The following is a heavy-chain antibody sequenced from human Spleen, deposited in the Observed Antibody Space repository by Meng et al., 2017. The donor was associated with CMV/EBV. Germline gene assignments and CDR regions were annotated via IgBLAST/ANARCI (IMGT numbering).Heavy chain of an antibody. CDR1: GGSISGNNW. CDR2: IYHSGST. D-gene: IGHD6-6*01. J-gene: IGHJ4*02. CDR3: ARGDSSSSSSYFDY. Sequence: VCGGSISGNNWWSWVRQPPGKGLEWIGDIYHSGSTNYNPFLKSRVTISVDKSKNQFSLKLSPVTAADTAVYYCARGDSSSSSSYFDYWGQGTLVTVSS. V-gene: IGHV4-4*02.